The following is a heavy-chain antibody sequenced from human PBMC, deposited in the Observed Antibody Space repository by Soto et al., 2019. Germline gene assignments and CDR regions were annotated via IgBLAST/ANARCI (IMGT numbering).Heavy chain of an antibody. CDR1: GGSISSSSYY. CDR2: IYYSGST. V-gene: IGHV4-39*01. J-gene: IGHJ5*02. Sequence: QLQLQESGPGLVKPSETLSLTCTVSGGSISSSSYYWGWIRQPPGKGLEWIGSIYYSGSTYYNPSLKSRVTITVDTSKNQFSLKLSSVTAADTAVYYCARHLIEWAKLRLGELSPIRYNWFDPWGQGTLVTVSS. CDR3: ARHLIEWAKLRLGELSPIRYNWFDP. D-gene: IGHD3-16*02.